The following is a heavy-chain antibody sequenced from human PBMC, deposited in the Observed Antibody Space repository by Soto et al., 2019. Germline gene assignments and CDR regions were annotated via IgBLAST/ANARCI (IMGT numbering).Heavy chain of an antibody. CDR2: VSASGGST. J-gene: IGHJ5*02. Sequence: GGSLRLSCAASGFALSSYVMSWVRQAPGKGLEWASTVSASGGSTYYADSVKGRFTISRDSSKNTLYLQMNSLRAEDTAVYYCAKVSVVGRTSEGDWFDPWGQGTLVTVSS. D-gene: IGHD2-2*01. CDR1: GFALSSYV. CDR3: AKVSVVGRTSEGDWFDP. V-gene: IGHV3-23*01.